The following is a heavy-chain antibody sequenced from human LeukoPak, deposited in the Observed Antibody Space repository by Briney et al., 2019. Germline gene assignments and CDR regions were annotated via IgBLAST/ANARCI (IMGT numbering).Heavy chain of an antibody. J-gene: IGHJ6*02. Sequence: GESLKISCKGSGYKFTTYWIGWVRQMPGKGLEWMGIINPGDSGTRYNPSFQGQVTISADNSISTAYLQWSSLKASDTAMYYCARHPDCTRTSCYVDYYGIDVWGQGTTVTVSS. D-gene: IGHD2-2*01. CDR1: GYKFTTYW. CDR2: INPGDSGT. V-gene: IGHV5-51*01. CDR3: ARHPDCTRTSCYVDYYGIDV.